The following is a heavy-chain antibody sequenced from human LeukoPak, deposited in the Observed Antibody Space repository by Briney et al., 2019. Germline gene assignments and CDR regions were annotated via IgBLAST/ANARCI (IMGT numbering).Heavy chain of an antibody. CDR1: GFTFSTYG. J-gene: IGHJ4*02. CDR2: IRYDGSNK. CDR3: AKDEGSGRTLDY. Sequence: GGSLRLSCAASGFTFSTYGIHWVRQAPGKGLEWVAFIRYDGSNKYYEDSVKGRFTISRDNSENTVYLQMNSLRAEDTAVYYCAKDEGSGRTLDYWGQGTLVTVSS. V-gene: IGHV3-30*02. D-gene: IGHD2-15*01.